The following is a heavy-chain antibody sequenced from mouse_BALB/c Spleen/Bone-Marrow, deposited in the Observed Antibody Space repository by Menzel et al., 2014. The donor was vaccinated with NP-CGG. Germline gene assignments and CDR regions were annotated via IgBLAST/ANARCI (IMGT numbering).Heavy chain of an antibody. V-gene: IGHV1-7*01. CDR1: GYTFTSYW. CDR3: ARSYGNYVDY. CDR2: IDPSTGYT. D-gene: IGHD2-1*01. J-gene: IGHJ2*01. Sequence: VQVVESGAELAKPGAPVRMSRKPSGYTFTSYWMHWVKQRPGQGLEWFGYIDPSTGYTESNQKFKDRATLTADKSSSTAYMQLSSLTSEDSAVYYCARSYGNYVDYWGQGTTLTVSS.